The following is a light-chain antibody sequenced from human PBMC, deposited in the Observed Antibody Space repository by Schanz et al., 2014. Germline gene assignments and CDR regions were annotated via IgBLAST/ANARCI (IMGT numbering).Light chain of an antibody. CDR2: GAS. Sequence: EIVLTQSPGTLSLSPGERATLSCRASQSVGGNHLAWYQQKPGQAPRLLIYGASSRATGIPDRFSGSGSGTDFTLTLSRLEPEDFAVYYCQQYIDWPRTFGQGTKLEI. CDR3: QQYIDWPRT. V-gene: IGKV3-20*01. J-gene: IGKJ2*01. CDR1: QSVGGNH.